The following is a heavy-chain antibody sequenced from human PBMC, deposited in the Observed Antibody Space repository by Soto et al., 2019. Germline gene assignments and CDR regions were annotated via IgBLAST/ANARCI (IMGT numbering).Heavy chain of an antibody. J-gene: IGHJ4*02. CDR3: ANKLQDSHAWTRFDF. Sequence: PGGSLRLSCAASGFRFSSYTMIWVRQAPAQGLEWVSAVSGSGRSTYYADSVKGRFTVSRDNSKNILYLQMDSLRAGDTALYYCANKLQDSHAWTRFDFWGRGALVTVSS. CDR1: GFRFSSYT. CDR2: VSGSGRST. D-gene: IGHD2-15*01. V-gene: IGHV3-23*01.